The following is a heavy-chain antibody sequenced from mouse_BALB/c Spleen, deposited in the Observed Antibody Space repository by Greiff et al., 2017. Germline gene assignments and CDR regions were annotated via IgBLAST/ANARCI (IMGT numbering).Heavy chain of an antibody. V-gene: IGHV6-6*02. J-gene: IGHJ1*01. CDR1: GFTFSNYW. CDR2: IRLKSNNYAT. D-gene: IGHD2-4*01. Sequence: EVKLQESGGGLVQPGGSMKLSCVASGFTFSNYWMNWVRQSPEKGLEWVAEIRLKSNNYATHYAESVKGRFTISRDDSKSSVYLQMNNLRAEDTGIYYCTRGYDYDWYFDVWGAGTTVTVSS. CDR3: TRGYDYDWYFDV.